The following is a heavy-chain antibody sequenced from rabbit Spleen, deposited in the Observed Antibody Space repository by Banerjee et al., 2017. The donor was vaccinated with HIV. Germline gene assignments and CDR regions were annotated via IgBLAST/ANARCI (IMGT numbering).Heavy chain of an antibody. V-gene: IGHV1S40*01. CDR1: GFTLSSYY. J-gene: IGHJ4*01. Sequence: QELVESGGGLVQPGESLKLSCKASGFTLSSYYMNWVRQAPGKGLEWIACIDVTKHDISYYTTWAKGRFTISRTSSTTVTLQMTSLTAADTATYFCARAVGFPGTGYDYFNLWGPGTLVTVS. CDR2: IDVTKHDIS. D-gene: IGHD8-1*01. CDR3: ARAVGFPGTGYDYFNL.